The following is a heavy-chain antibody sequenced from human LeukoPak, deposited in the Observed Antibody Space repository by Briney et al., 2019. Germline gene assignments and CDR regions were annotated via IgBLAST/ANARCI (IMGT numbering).Heavy chain of an antibody. CDR3: ARRSGSYYATHFDY. Sequence: PSGTLSLTCTVSGGSISSSSYCWVWLRQPPGKGLEWIGSIYYSGSTYYNPSLKSRVTISVDTSKNQFSLKLSSVTAADTAVYYCARRSGSYYATHFDYWGQGTLVTVSS. CDR2: IYYSGST. V-gene: IGHV4-39*01. J-gene: IGHJ4*02. CDR1: GGSISSSSYC. D-gene: IGHD1-26*01.